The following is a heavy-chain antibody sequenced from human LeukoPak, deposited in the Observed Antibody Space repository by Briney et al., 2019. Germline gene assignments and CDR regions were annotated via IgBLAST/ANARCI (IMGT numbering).Heavy chain of an antibody. D-gene: IGHD3-22*01. Sequence: GGSLRLSCAASGFTFSSYAMSWVRQAPGKGLEWVSAISGSGGSTYYADSVKGRFTISRDNSKNTLYLQINSLRAEDTAVYYCAKDLGYYDSSGYYSDAFDIWGQGTMVTVSS. J-gene: IGHJ3*02. CDR2: ISGSGGST. CDR3: AKDLGYYDSSGYYSDAFDI. CDR1: GFTFSSYA. V-gene: IGHV3-23*01.